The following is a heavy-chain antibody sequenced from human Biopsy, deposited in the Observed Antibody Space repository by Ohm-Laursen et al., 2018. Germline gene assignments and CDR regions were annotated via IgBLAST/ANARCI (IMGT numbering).Heavy chain of an antibody. CDR1: SGSISSYY. V-gene: IGHV4-59*08. Sequence: TLSLTCTVSSGSISSYYWSWIRQPPGKGLEWIGYISYSGNTNYNPSLKSRVTMTVDTSKNQFSLKGYSVTAADTAIYYCATTTMDTSGWYGNYFDSWGQGALVTVSS. CDR3: ATTTMDTSGWYGNYFDS. CDR2: ISYSGNT. D-gene: IGHD6-19*01. J-gene: IGHJ4*02.